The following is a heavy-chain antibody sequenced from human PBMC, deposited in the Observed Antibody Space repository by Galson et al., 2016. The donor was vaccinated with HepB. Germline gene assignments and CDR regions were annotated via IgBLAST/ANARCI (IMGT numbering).Heavy chain of an antibody. J-gene: IGHJ4*02. D-gene: IGHD4-23*01. V-gene: IGHV4-39*01. CDR1: GGSITTSNHY. Sequence: SETLSLTCTVSGGSITTSNHYWGWIRQPPGKGLEWIGSVYYTGSTYYNPSLKSRITVSVDTSTNQFSLKLNSVTAADTAMYFCARQGITTMVTHRFDYRGKGTLVTVSS. CDR3: ARQGITTMVTHRFDY. CDR2: VYYTGST.